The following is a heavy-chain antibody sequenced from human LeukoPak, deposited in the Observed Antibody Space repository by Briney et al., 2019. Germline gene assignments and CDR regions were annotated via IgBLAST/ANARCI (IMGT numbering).Heavy chain of an antibody. CDR2: ISSSDGRT. Sequence: GGSLRLSCAASGFTFSSYAMSWVRQAPGKGLEWVSSISSSDGRTYYADSVKGRCTISGDSSENTLYLQMNSLRAEDTAVYYCAKVREDSGSYYSYYFDYWGQGTLVTVSS. D-gene: IGHD3-10*01. J-gene: IGHJ4*02. CDR3: AKVREDSGSYYSYYFDY. CDR1: GFTFSSYA. V-gene: IGHV3-23*01.